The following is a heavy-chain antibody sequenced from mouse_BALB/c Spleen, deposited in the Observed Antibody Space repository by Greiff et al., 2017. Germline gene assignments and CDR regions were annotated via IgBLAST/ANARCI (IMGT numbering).Heavy chain of an antibody. CDR1: GFTFSSYA. V-gene: IGHV5-9-3*01. J-gene: IGHJ2*01. CDR3: ARHDGNYDFDY. Sequence: EVQGVESGGGLVKPGGSLKLSCAASGFTFSSYAMSWVRQTPEKRLEWVATISNGGSYTYYPDSVKGRFTISRDNAKNTQYLQMSSLRSEETAMYYCARHDGNYDFDYRGQGTTLTVSS. CDR2: ISNGGSYT. D-gene: IGHD2-1*01.